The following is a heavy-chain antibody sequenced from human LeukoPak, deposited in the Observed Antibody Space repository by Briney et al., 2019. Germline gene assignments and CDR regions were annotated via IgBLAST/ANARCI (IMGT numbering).Heavy chain of an antibody. Sequence: SETLSLTCAVSGYSISSGYYWGWVRQPPGKGLEWIANIYHSGNTYYNPSLNNRVTISVDTSMNHFSLKLTSVTAADTAVYYCTTLIAAPGSGAPFDYWGQGILDTVSS. V-gene: IGHV4-38-2*01. J-gene: IGHJ4*02. CDR3: TTLIAAPGSGAPFDY. CDR2: IYHSGNT. CDR1: GYSISSGYY. D-gene: IGHD6-13*01.